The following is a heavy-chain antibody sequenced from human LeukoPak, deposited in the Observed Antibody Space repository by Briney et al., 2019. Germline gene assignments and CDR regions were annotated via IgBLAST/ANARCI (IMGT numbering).Heavy chain of an antibody. CDR1: GITLSNYG. J-gene: IGHJ4*02. Sequence: GGSLRLPCAVSGITLSNYGMSWVRQAPGKGLEWVAGISGSGGGTNYADSVKGRFTISRDNSKNTLYLQMNSLRAEDTAVYFCAKRGVVIRVILIGFHKEAYYFDSWGQGALVTVSS. CDR3: AKRGVVIRVILIGFHKEAYYFDS. CDR2: ISGSGGGT. D-gene: IGHD3-9*01. V-gene: IGHV3-23*01.